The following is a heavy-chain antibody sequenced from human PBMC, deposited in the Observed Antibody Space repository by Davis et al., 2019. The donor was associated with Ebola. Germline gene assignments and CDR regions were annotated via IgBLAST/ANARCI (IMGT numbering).Heavy chain of an antibody. D-gene: IGHD1-14*01. CDR1: GGSFSGYY. CDR2: INHSGST. V-gene: IGHV4-34*01. CDR3: AVTPYHAFDI. J-gene: IGHJ3*02. Sequence: MPGGSLRLSCAVYGGSFSGYYWSWIRQPPGKGLEWIGEINHSGSTNYNPSLKSRVTISVDTSKNQFSLKLSSVTAADTAVYYCAVTPYHAFDIWDQGTMVTVSS.